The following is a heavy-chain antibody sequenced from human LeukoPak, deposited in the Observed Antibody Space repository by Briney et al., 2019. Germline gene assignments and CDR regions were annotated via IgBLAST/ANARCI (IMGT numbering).Heavy chain of an antibody. D-gene: IGHD4-17*01. CDR1: GYTXTGYY. CDR2: INPNSGGT. J-gene: IGHJ1*01. CDR3: AREDYGDYSVYFQH. V-gene: IGHV1-2*02. Sequence: ASVKVSCKASGYTXTGYYMHWVRQAPGQGLEWMGWINPNSGGTNYAQKFQGRVTMTRDTSISTAYMELSRLRSDDTAVYYCAREDYGDYSVYFQHWGQGTLVTVSS.